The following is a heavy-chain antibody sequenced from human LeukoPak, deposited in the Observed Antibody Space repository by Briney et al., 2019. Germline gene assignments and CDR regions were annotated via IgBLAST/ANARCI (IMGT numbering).Heavy chain of an antibody. CDR1: GFTFSNAW. Sequence: QPGGSLRLSCAASGFTFSNAWMSWVRQAPGKGLEWVGRIKRQTHGGTTDYAAPVKGRFTISRDDSKNTLYLQMSSLRSEDTAVYYCLKPYDYWGQGTLVTVSS. J-gene: IGHJ4*02. V-gene: IGHV3-15*05. CDR2: IKRQTHGGTT. CDR3: LKPYDY.